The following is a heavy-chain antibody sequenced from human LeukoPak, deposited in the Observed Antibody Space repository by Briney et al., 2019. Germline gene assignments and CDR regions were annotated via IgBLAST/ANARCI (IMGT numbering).Heavy chain of an antibody. CDR3: AREVGLHAFDI. Sequence: ASVKVSCKASGYTFTSYYMHWVRQAPGQGLEWMGIINPSGGSTSYAQKFQGRVTMTRDMSTSTVYMELSSLRSEDTAVYYCAREVGLHAFDIWGQGTMVTVSS. D-gene: IGHD1-26*01. V-gene: IGHV1-46*01. CDR1: GYTFTSYY. J-gene: IGHJ3*02. CDR2: INPSGGST.